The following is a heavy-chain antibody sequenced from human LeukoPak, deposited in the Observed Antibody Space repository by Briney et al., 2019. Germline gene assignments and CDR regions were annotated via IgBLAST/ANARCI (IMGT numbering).Heavy chain of an antibody. V-gene: IGHV3-23*01. Sequence: GGSLRLSCAASGFTFSSYAMSWVRQAPGKGLELVSGISGSGSSTYYTDSVKGRFTISRDNSKNTLYLQVNSLRAEDTAVYYCAKDEWGSSSWYDYWGQGTLVTVSS. D-gene: IGHD6-13*01. CDR2: ISGSGSST. J-gene: IGHJ4*02. CDR1: GFTFSSYA. CDR3: AKDEWGSSSWYDY.